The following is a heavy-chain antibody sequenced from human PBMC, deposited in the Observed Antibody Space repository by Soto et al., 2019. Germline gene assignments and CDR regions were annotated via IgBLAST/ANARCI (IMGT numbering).Heavy chain of an antibody. CDR2: MNPNTGDT. V-gene: IGHV1-8*01. CDR1: GYTFSNYD. CDR3: AKVTRRGASIDYDY. Sequence: QVQLVQSGAEVKEPGASVKVSCRASGYTFSNYDMNWVRQATGQGPEWIGWMNPNTGDTGYAQKFQGRVTMTRDISTNTAYRELSSLRYEDTAVYYCAKVTRRGASIDYDYWGQGTVVTVSS. D-gene: IGHD3-22*01. J-gene: IGHJ4*02.